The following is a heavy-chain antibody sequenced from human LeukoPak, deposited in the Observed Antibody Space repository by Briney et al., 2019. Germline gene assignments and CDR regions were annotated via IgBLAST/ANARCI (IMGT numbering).Heavy chain of an antibody. CDR1: GGAISSYS. CDR2: IYYGGST. D-gene: IGHD4-17*01. Sequence: SETLSLTCTVSGGAISSYSWSEVRQPPAKGLQCIADIYYGGSTKYNPSLKSRVTISVARAKNQFSLKLTSVPAADTAMYYCARINYGDYGSYYGMDVWGKGTTVTVSS. J-gene: IGHJ6*04. CDR3: ARINYGDYGSYYGMDV. V-gene: IGHV4-59*01.